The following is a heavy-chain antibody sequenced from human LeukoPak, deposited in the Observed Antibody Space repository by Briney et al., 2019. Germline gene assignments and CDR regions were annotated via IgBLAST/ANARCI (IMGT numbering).Heavy chain of an antibody. CDR2: ISTNTGNP. CDR1: GYTFTSYA. J-gene: IGHJ4*02. Sequence: GASVKVSCKASGYTFTSYAMNWVRQAPGQGLEWMGWISTNTGNPTYAQGFTGRFVFSLDTSVSTAYLQISSLKAEDTAVYYCARSPPPMGSGWYGDYWGQGTLVTVSS. D-gene: IGHD6-19*01. CDR3: ARSPPPMGSGWYGDY. V-gene: IGHV7-4-1*02.